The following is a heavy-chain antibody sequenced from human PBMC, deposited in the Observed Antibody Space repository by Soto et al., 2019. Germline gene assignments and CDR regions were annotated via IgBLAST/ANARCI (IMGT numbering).Heavy chain of an antibody. CDR1: GFTFTSSA. J-gene: IGHJ6*02. V-gene: IGHV1-58*01. D-gene: IGHD3-10*01. CDR3: AASGGEHYYYYGMDV. Sequence: SVKVSCKASGFTFTSSAVQWVRQARGQRLEWIGWIVVGSGNTNYAQKFQERVTITRDMSTSTAYMELSSLRSEDTAVYYCAASGGEHYYYYGMDVWGQGTTVTVSS. CDR2: IVVGSGNT.